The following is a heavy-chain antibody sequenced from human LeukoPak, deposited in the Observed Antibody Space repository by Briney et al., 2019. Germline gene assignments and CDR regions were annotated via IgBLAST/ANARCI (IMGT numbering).Heavy chain of an antibody. J-gene: IGHJ4*02. CDR2: IGSRSTSI. CDR1: GFTFTTYS. CDR3: ARESGSGSYYEGFDY. V-gene: IGHV3-21*06. Sequence: KPGGSLRLSCAASGFTFTTYSMNWVRQAPGKGLERLSSIGSRSTSIYYADSVKGRFTISRDNAKNSLYLQMNSLSAEATAVYYCARESGSGSYYEGFDYWGQGTLVTVSS. D-gene: IGHD1-26*01.